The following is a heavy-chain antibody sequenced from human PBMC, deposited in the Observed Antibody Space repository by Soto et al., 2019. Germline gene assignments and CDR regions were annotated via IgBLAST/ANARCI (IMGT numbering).Heavy chain of an antibody. V-gene: IGHV1-69*06. Sequence: QVQLVQSGAEVKKPGSSVKVSCKASGGTFSSYAISCVRQAPGQGLEWMGGIIPIFGTANYAQKFQGRVTITAVKSRSTAYMELSSLRSEDTAVYYCASPHIVVVTATDYYSYVMDVWGQGTTVTVSS. D-gene: IGHD2-21*02. J-gene: IGHJ6*02. CDR2: IIPIFGTA. CDR1: GGTFSSYA. CDR3: ASPHIVVVTATDYYSYVMDV.